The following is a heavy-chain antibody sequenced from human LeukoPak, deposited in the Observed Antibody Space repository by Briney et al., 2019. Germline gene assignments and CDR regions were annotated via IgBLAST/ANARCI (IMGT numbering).Heavy chain of an antibody. J-gene: IGHJ6*02. V-gene: IGHV3-21*01. CDR1: GFTFSSYS. CDR3: AREDYGMDV. CDR2: ISSSSTYI. Sequence: GESLRLSCAASGFTFSSYSMNWVRQAPGKGLEWGSSISSSSTYIYYADSVKGRFTISRGNAKKSLYLPMNSLRAEDTAVYYCAREDYGMDVWGQGTTVTVSS.